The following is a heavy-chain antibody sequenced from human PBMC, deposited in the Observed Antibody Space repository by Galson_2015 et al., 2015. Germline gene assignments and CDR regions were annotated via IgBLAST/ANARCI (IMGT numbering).Heavy chain of an antibody. CDR2: ISGNGGRT. J-gene: IGHJ4*02. D-gene: IGHD1-1*01. V-gene: IGHV3-23*01. Sequence: SLRLSCAASGFPFSSVAMTWVRQAPGKGLQCVAVISGNGGRTYYADSVKGRFTISRDNSKNTMYLQMNSLRVEDTALYYCAKEVWSWGQGSLVTVSS. CDR3: AKEVWS. CDR1: GFPFSSVA.